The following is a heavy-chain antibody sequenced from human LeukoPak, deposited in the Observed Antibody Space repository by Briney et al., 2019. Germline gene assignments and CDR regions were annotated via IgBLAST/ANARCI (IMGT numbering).Heavy chain of an antibody. CDR3: ARDSHIAEVAYYFDY. D-gene: IGHD2-21*01. Sequence: ASVKVSCKASGYTFSAYGISWVRQAPGQGLEWMGYISVYSGNTNHAQKLQGRVTMTTDTSTSTAYMELRSLRSDDTAVYYCARDSHIAEVAYYFDYWGQGTLASVSS. J-gene: IGHJ4*02. V-gene: IGHV1-18*01. CDR2: ISVYSGNT. CDR1: GYTFSAYG.